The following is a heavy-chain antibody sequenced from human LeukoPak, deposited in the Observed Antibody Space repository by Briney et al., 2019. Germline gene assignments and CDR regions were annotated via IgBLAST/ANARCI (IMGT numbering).Heavy chain of an antibody. V-gene: IGHV3-23*01. CDR3: TRSGGGWALDY. CDR1: GFTFSSYA. D-gene: IGHD6-19*01. Sequence: GGSLRLSCAASGFTFSSYAMAWVRQTPGKGLEWVSGISGSGSGTYYPDSVKGRFTISRDNSKNTLYLQVNSLRAEDTAVYYCTRSGGGWALDYWGQGILVPVSS. CDR2: ISGSGSGT. J-gene: IGHJ4*02.